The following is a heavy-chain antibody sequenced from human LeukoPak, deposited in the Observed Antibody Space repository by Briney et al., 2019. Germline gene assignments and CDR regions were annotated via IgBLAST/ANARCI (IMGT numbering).Heavy chain of an antibody. D-gene: IGHD3-10*01. J-gene: IGHJ6*02. CDR1: GYTFTCYG. CDR2: ISAYNGNT. Sequence: ASVKVSCKASGYTFTCYGISWVRQAPRQGLEWMGWISAYNGNTNYAQKLQGRVTMTEDTSTDTGYMELRSLRSEDTAVYYCATDQRGAGLGFVYGSGSFNGLDVWGPGTTVTVSS. CDR3: ATDQRGAGLGFVYGSGSFNGLDV. V-gene: IGHV1-18*01.